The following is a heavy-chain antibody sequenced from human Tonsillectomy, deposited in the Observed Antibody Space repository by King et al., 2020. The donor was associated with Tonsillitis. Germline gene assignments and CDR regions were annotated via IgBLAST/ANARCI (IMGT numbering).Heavy chain of an antibody. CDR2: IYSGGST. J-gene: IGHJ1*01. V-gene: IGHV3-53*01. Sequence: VQLVESGGGLIQPGGSLRLSCAASGFTVSSNYMSWVRQAPGKGLEWVSVIYSGGSTYYADSVKGRFTISRDNSKNTLYLQMNSLRAEDTAVYYCARDEYYYDSSGYPEYFQHWGQGTLVTVSS. D-gene: IGHD3-22*01. CDR1: GFTVSSNY. CDR3: ARDEYYYDSSGYPEYFQH.